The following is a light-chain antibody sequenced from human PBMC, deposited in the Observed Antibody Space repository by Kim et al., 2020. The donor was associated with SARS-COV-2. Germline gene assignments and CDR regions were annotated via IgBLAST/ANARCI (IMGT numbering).Light chain of an antibody. J-gene: IGKJ1*01. Sequence: SVSMGDRVTHTWRASQDNRIYLVWYQQKPERVPELLIYAASTLKSGVTSRFSGSGSGTNFSLTISSLQPEDVATYYCQKYNRAPRTFGQGTKLEI. CDR1: QDNRIY. CDR2: AAS. V-gene: IGKV1-27*01. CDR3: QKYNRAPRT.